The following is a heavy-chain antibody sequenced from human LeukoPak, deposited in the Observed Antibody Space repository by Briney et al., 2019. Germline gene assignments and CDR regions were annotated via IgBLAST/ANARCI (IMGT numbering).Heavy chain of an antibody. Sequence: GASVKVSCKASGYTFTSYGISWMRQAPGQGLEWMGCISAYNGNTNYAQKHQGRVTMTTDTSTSTAYMELRSLRSDDTAVYYCAREGITYYYGSGSSYMAVWGQRTTVTVSS. CDR3: AREGITYYYGSGSSYMAV. CDR2: ISAYNGNT. CDR1: GYTFTSYG. V-gene: IGHV1-18*01. J-gene: IGHJ6*02. D-gene: IGHD3-10*01.